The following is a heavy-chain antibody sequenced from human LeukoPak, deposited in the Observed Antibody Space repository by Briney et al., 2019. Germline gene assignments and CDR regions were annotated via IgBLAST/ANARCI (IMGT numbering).Heavy chain of an antibody. Sequence: SQTLSLTCTVSGGSISSGDYYLRWIRQPPGKGLEWIGYIYYSGSTYYNPSLKSRVTISVDTSKNQFSLKLSSVTAADTAVYYCARDSRRSGSVADYWGQGTLVTVSS. J-gene: IGHJ4*02. CDR1: GGSISSGDYY. V-gene: IGHV4-30-4*01. CDR3: ARDSRRSGSVADY. CDR2: IYYSGST. D-gene: IGHD3-10*01.